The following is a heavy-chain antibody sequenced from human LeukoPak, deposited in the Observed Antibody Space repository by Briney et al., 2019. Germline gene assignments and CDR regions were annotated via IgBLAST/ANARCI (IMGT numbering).Heavy chain of an antibody. CDR2: INSDGSST. CDR1: GFTFSSCW. Sequence: GGSLRLSCAASGFTFSSCWMHWVRQAPGKGLVWVSRINSDGSSTSYADSVKGRFTISRDNAKNTLYLQMDSLRAEDTAVYYCARDRGGSVAGFDYWGQGTLVTVSS. CDR3: ARDRGGSVAGFDY. D-gene: IGHD6-19*01. J-gene: IGHJ4*02. V-gene: IGHV3-74*01.